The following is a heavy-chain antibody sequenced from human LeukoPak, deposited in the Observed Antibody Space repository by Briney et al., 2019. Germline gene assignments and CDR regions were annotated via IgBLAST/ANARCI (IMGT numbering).Heavy chain of an antibody. CDR1: GYTFTSYG. J-gene: IGHJ6*02. V-gene: IGHV1-18*01. D-gene: IGHD1-1*01. CDR2: ISAYNGNT. CDR3: AREVTTGTMTPLTGNYYYYGMDV. Sequence: ASVKVSCKASGYTFTSYGIIWVRQAPGQGLEWMGWISAYNGNTNYAQKLQGRVTMTTDTSTSTAYMELRSLRSDDTAVYYCAREVTTGTMTPLTGNYYYYGMDVWGQGTTVTVSS.